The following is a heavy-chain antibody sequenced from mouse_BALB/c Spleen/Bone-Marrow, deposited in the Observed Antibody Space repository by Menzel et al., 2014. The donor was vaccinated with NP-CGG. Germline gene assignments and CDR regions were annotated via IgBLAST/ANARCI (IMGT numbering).Heavy chain of an antibody. Sequence: EVNVVDSEGGLVKPGGSLKLSCAASGFTFSAYSMSWVRRTPEKRLEWVATISSGGHDTYYPDSVKGRFTISRDNAKNTLYLQMNSLKSVDSAVYYCSKDGGYDYSYYYDYWGQGTTLTVSS. CDR3: SKDGGYDYSYYYDY. D-gene: IGHD2-4*01. J-gene: IGHJ2*01. CDR1: GFTFSAYS. V-gene: IGHV5-6-4*01. CDR2: ISSGGHDT.